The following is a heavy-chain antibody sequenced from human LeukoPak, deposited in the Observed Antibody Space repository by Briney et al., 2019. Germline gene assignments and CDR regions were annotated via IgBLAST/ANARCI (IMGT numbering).Heavy chain of an antibody. D-gene: IGHD1-1*01. Sequence: SETLSLTRTVSGGSISSYYWSWIRQPPGKGLEWIGYIYYSGSTNYNPSLKSRVTISVDTSKNQFSLKLSSVTAADTAVYYCARENWNPSVFDYWGQGTLVTVSS. CDR2: IYYSGST. V-gene: IGHV4-59*01. J-gene: IGHJ4*02. CDR3: ARENWNPSVFDY. CDR1: GGSISSYY.